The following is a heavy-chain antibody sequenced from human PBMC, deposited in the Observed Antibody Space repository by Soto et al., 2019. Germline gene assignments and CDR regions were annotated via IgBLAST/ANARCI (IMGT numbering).Heavy chain of an antibody. J-gene: IGHJ4*02. CDR3: ARVDYGDYTIY. Sequence: SETLSLTCAVYGGSFSGYYWSWIRQPPGKGLEWIGEINHSGSTNYNPSLKSRVTISVDTSKKQSSLKLSSVTAADTAVYYCARVDYGDYTIYWGQGTLVTVSS. V-gene: IGHV4-34*01. CDR2: INHSGST. CDR1: GGSFSGYY. D-gene: IGHD4-17*01.